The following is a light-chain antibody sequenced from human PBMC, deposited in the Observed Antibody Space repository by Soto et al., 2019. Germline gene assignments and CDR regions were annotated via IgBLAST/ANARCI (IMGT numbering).Light chain of an antibody. Sequence: EIVMTQSPATLSVSPGEIATLSCRASQIVSSNLAWYQQKPGQAPRLLIYGASTRATGIPDRFSGSESGTEYTLTISSLQSEDFAVYHCQQYSHWLPINFGQGTRLEIK. CDR1: QIVSSN. J-gene: IGKJ5*01. CDR2: GAS. CDR3: QQYSHWLPIN. V-gene: IGKV3-15*01.